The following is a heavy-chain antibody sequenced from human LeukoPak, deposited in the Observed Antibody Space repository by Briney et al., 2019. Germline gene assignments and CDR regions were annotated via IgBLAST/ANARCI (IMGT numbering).Heavy chain of an antibody. D-gene: IGHD6-19*01. J-gene: IGHJ6*02. CDR3: AHSPAYSHGRYNV. V-gene: IGHV2-5*01. Sequence: SGSTLVKPTQTLMLTCTFSGFSLTTSGVGVGWIRQPPGKALEWLALIYWNDDKRYSPFLKNRLTITKDTSKNQVVLTVTNMDPLDTATFYCAHSPAYSHGRYNVWGQGTTVTVSS. CDR1: GFSLTTSGVG. CDR2: IYWNDDK.